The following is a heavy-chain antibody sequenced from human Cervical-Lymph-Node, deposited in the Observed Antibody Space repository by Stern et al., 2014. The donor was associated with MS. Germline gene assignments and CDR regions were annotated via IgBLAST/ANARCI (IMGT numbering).Heavy chain of an antibody. J-gene: IGHJ4*02. D-gene: IGHD7-27*01. CDR1: GDTITRYY. V-gene: IGHV1-46*01. Sequence: VQLLESGAEVKKPGASVKVSCKASGDTITRYYMHWVRQSPGLGLEWMGIINPSGGSTNYAQKFQGRVTVTRDTSTSTVYMELSSLRSEDTAVYYCVAWGFGRDYWGQGTLVTVSS. CDR2: INPSGGST. CDR3: VAWGFGRDY.